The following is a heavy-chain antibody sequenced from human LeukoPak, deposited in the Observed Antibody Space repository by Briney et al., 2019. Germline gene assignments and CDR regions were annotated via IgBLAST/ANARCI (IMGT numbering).Heavy chain of an antibody. CDR1: GFTFSSYA. CDR2: ISGSGDST. D-gene: IGHD3-22*01. J-gene: IGHJ4*02. V-gene: IGHV3-23*01. Sequence: GGSLRLSCAASGFTFSSYAMSWVRQAPGKGLEWVSGISGSGDSTYYADSVKGRFTISRDNSKNTLYLQMNSLRAEDTAIYYCAKQAYDSPRTDFDYWGQGTLVTVSS. CDR3: AKQAYDSPRTDFDY.